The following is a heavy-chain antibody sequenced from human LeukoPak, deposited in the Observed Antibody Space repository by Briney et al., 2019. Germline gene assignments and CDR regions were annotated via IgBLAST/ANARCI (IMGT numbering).Heavy chain of an antibody. CDR1: GGSISSGGYY. CDR2: IYYSGST. J-gene: IGHJ2*01. Sequence: PSQTLSLTCTVSGGSISSGGYYWSWIRQHPGKGLEWIGYIYYSGSTYYNPSLKSRVTISVDTSKNQFSLKLSSVTAADTAVYYCARVDILTGYYFDWYFDLWGRGTLVTVSS. D-gene: IGHD3-9*01. V-gene: IGHV4-31*03. CDR3: ARVDILTGYYFDWYFDL.